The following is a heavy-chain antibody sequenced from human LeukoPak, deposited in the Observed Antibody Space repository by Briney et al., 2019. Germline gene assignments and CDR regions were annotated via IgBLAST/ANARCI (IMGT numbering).Heavy chain of an antibody. CDR3: AKDHQGDIVLMVYAIDY. Sequence: GGSLRLSCAAPGFTFSSYGMHWVRQAPGKGLEWVAVISYDGSNKYYADSVKGRFTISRDNSKNTLYLQMNSLRAEDTAVYYCAKDHQGDIVLMVYAIDYWGQGTLVTVSS. CDR2: ISYDGSNK. V-gene: IGHV3-30*18. CDR1: GFTFSSYG. D-gene: IGHD2-8*01. J-gene: IGHJ4*02.